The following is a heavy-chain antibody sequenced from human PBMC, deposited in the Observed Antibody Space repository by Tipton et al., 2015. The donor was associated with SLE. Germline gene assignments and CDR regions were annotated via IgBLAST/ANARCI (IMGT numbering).Heavy chain of an antibody. D-gene: IGHD4-17*01. J-gene: IGHJ4*02. V-gene: IGHV4-34*01. Sequence: TLSLTCAVYGGSFSGYYCSWIRQPPGKGVEWIGEINHSGSTNYNPSLKSRVTISVDTSKNQFSLKLTSLTAADTAVYYCARGLYGDEPGYWGQGTLVTVSS. CDR3: ARGLYGDEPGY. CDR1: GGSFSGYY. CDR2: INHSGST.